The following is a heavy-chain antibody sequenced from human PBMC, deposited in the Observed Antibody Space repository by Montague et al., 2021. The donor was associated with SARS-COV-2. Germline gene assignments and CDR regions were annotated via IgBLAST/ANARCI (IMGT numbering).Heavy chain of an antibody. CDR1: GGSISSSSYY. D-gene: IGHD4-11*01. CDR2: IYYSGST. V-gene: IGHV4-39*01. Sequence: SETLSLTCTVSGGSISSSSYYWGWIRQPPGKGLEWIGSIYYSGSTYYNPSLKSRVTISVDTSKNQFSLKLSSVTAAVTAVYYCARHASYDYSKDLYYYYYYGMDVWGQGATVTVSS. J-gene: IGHJ6*02. CDR3: ARHASYDYSKDLYYYYYYGMDV.